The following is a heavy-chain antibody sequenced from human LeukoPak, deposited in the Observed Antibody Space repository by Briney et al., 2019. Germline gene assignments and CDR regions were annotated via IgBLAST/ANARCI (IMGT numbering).Heavy chain of an antibody. V-gene: IGHV4-4*07. Sequence: SETLSLTCTVSGGSISSYYWSWIRQPAGKGLEWIGRIYSSGRTDRTEYNSSLKSRVTLSIDTSKNQFCLKLSSVTAADTALYYCARERQGWWLDSWGQGTLVTVSS. D-gene: IGHD5-24*01. CDR1: GGSISSYY. CDR3: ARERQGWWLDS. J-gene: IGHJ5*01. CDR2: IYSSGRT.